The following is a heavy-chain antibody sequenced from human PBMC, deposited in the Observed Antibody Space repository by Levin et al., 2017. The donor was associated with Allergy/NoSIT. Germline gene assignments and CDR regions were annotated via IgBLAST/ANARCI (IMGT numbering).Heavy chain of an antibody. J-gene: IGHJ5*02. CDR3: ARQGAVVSHWFDP. V-gene: IGHV4-39*01. CDR1: GGSISSTNDY. Sequence: SQTLSLTCTVSGGSISSTNDYWGWIRQPPGKGLEWIGSNHYSGSTYYSPSLKSRVTISVDTSKNQFSLKLSSVTAADTAVYYCARQGAVVSHWFDPWGQGTLVTVSS. CDR2: NHYSGST. D-gene: IGHD6-19*01.